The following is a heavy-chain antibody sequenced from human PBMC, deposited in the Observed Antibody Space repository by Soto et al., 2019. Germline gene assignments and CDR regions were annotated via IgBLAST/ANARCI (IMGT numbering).Heavy chain of an antibody. V-gene: IGHV3-13*04. J-gene: IGHJ4*02. Sequence: EVELVESGGGLVQPGGSLRLSCAASGFTFRNYDMYWVRQGTGKGLEWVSAIGAPGDTYYSDSVKGRFTISRENAKNSLYLQMNSLRAGDTAVYYCARALMGTISSFDYWGQGTLVTVSS. CDR1: GFTFRNYD. CDR3: ARALMGTISSFDY. CDR2: IGAPGDT.